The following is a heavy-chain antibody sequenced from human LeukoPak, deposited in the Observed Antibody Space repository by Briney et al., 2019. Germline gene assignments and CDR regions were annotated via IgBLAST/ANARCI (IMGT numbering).Heavy chain of an antibody. CDR3: ARSVASPNAGRGNWFDP. CDR1: GGTLSSYP. Sequence: ASVKVSCKASGGTLSSYPISWVRRAPGQGLEWMGRVIPIAGLTNYGQKYQGRVTLTADISIKTAYMELSGLTIDDTAIYYCARSVASPNAGRGNWFDPWGQGTLATVSS. V-gene: IGHV1-69*02. CDR2: VIPIAGLT. D-gene: IGHD3-10*01. J-gene: IGHJ5*02.